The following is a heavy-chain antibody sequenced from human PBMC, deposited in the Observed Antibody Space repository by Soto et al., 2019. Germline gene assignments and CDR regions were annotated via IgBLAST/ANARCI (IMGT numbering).Heavy chain of an antibody. CDR1: GFTFSSYS. CDR2: ISGSGGST. V-gene: IGHV3-23*01. D-gene: IGHD6-19*01. J-gene: IGHJ4*02. CDR3: AKELAVAGTGFDY. Sequence: SLRLSCAASGFTFSSYSMNWVRQAPGKGLEWVSAISGSGGSTYYADSVKGRFTISRDNSKNTLYLQMNSLRAEDTAVYYCAKELAVAGTGFDYWGQGTLVTVSS.